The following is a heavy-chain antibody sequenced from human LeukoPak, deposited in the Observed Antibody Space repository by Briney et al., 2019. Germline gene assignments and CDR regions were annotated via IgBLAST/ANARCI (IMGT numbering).Heavy chain of an antibody. Sequence: SETLSLTCTVSGYSISNAYYWGWFRQPPAKGREWFVSLYHSGSTYYNQSLKSRVTTSVDTSKNRFSLYQTSVTAADTAVYYCAGELHSGNYYFDYWGQGTLVTVSS. CDR2: LYHSGST. J-gene: IGHJ4*02. CDR3: AGELHSGNYYFDY. D-gene: IGHD1-26*01. CDR1: GYSISNAYY. V-gene: IGHV4-38-2*02.